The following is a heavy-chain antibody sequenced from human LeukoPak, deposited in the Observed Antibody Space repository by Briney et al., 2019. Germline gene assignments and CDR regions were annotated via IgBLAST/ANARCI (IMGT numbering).Heavy chain of an antibody. CDR2: ISAYNGNT. Sequence: ASVKVSCKASGYTFTSYGISWVGQAPGQGVDGMGWISAYNGNTNYQQKLQGRVPMTTDKSTSTAYMELRSLRSDDTAVYYCARVSGSYYLPDYWGQGTLVTVSS. CDR1: GYTFTSYG. J-gene: IGHJ4*02. D-gene: IGHD1-26*01. V-gene: IGHV1-18*01. CDR3: ARVSGSYYLPDY.